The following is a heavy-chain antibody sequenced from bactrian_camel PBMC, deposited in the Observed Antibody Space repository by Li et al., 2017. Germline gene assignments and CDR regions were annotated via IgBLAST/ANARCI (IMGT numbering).Heavy chain of an antibody. Sequence: LVESGGGSVQPGGSLRLSCTASGYPTTIGPRYPASRYCMAWVRQVQGKERGEIATLDGYDNAVYADSVKGRFTISKDNAKNTLFLQMNSLKPEDTAMYYCAADRRDGSWFPYCGRSSYEYEYWGQGTQVTVS. CDR3: AADRRDGSWFPYCGRSSYEYEY. V-gene: IGHV3S6*01. J-gene: IGHJ4*01. D-gene: IGHD6*01. CDR1: GYPTTIGPRYPASRYC. CDR2: LDGYDNAV.